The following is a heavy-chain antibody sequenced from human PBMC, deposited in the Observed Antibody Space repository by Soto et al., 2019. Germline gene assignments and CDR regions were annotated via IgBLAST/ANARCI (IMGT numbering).Heavy chain of an antibody. D-gene: IGHD6-19*01. CDR1: GLNFSSFS. CDR3: ARDSSGWYPPLDY. Sequence: GSLRLPCAAFGLNFSSFSMNWIRQAPGKGLEWVSYISSSSSTIYYADSVKGRFTISRDNAKNSLYLQMNSLRDEDTAVYYCARDSSGWYPPLDYWGQGTLVTVSS. J-gene: IGHJ4*02. V-gene: IGHV3-48*02. CDR2: ISSSSSTI.